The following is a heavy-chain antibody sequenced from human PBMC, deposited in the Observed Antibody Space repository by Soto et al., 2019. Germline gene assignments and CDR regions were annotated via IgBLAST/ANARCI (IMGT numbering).Heavy chain of an antibody. V-gene: IGHV4-59*01. J-gene: IGHJ4*02. CDR2: IYYSGST. CDR1: GGSISSYY. Sequence: KASETLSLTCTVSGGSISSYYWSWIRQPPGKGLEWIGYIYYSGSTNYSPSLKSRVTISIDTSKNHFSLKLSSVTAADTAVYYCARIYGDYDNYFDYWGQGTLVTVSS. CDR3: ARIYGDYDNYFDY. D-gene: IGHD4-17*01.